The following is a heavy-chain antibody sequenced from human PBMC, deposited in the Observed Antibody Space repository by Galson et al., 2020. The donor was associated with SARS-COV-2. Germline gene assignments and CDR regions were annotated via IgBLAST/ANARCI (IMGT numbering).Heavy chain of an antibody. CDR2: INPNSGDT. V-gene: IGHV1-2*06. CDR1: GYTFSGHY. J-gene: IGHJ5*02. CDR3: TRGSNSSPFYHFDP. Sequence: ASVKVSCKASGYTFSGHYMHWVRLAPGQGLEWMGRINPNSGDTDVAQKFQGRVTMTTDTTLTTAYMELSRLTSDDTAVYYCTRGSNSSPFYHFDPWGQGTLVTVSS. D-gene: IGHD3-10*01.